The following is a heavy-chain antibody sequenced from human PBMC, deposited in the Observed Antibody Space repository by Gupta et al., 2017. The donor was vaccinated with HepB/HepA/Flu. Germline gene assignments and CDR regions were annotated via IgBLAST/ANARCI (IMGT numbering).Heavy chain of an antibody. V-gene: IGHV3-30*18. CDR2: ISYDGSNK. D-gene: IGHD4-11*01. Sequence: QVQLVESGGGVVQPGRSLRLSCAASGFTFSSYGMHWVRQAPGKGLEWVAVISYDGSNKYYADSVKGRFTISRDNSKNTLYLQMNSLRAEDTAVYYCAKDGSQHDYSNYDGYYYYYYMDVWDKGTTVTVSS. CDR1: GFTFSSYG. CDR3: AKDGSQHDYSNYDGYYYYYYMDV. J-gene: IGHJ6*03.